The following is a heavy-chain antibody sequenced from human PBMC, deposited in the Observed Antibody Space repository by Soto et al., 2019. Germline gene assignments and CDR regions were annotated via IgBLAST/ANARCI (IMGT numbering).Heavy chain of an antibody. Sequence: SVKVSCKASGGTFSSYAISWVRQAPGQGLEWMGGIIPIFGTANYAQKFQGRVTITADESTTTAYMELSSLRSEDTAVYYCARGGIAADGTPLYYGMDVWGQGTTVTVSS. CDR1: GGTFSSYA. D-gene: IGHD6-13*01. CDR3: ARGGIAADGTPLYYGMDV. CDR2: IIPIFGTA. V-gene: IGHV1-69*13. J-gene: IGHJ6*02.